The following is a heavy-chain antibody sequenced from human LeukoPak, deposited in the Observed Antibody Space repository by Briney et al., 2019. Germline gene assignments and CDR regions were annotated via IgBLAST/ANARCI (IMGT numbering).Heavy chain of an antibody. CDR3: AKEQFGVAPGWFDP. V-gene: IGHV3-23*01. J-gene: IGHJ5*02. Sequence: GESLKISCAASGFTFSSYAMSWVRQAPGKGLEWVSAISGSGGSTHYADSVKGRFTISRDNSKNTLYLQMNSLRAEDTAVYYCAKEQFGVAPGWFDPWGQGTLVTVSS. CDR1: GFTFSSYA. CDR2: ISGSGGST. D-gene: IGHD3-3*01.